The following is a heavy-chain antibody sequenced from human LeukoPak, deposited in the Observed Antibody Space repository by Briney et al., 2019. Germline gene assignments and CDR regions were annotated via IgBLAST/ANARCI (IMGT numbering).Heavy chain of an antibody. CDR2: INHSGST. V-gene: IGHV4-34*01. J-gene: IGHJ4*02. CDR1: GGSFSGYY. Sequence: PSETLSLTCAVYGGSFSGYYWSWIRQPPGKGLEWIGEINHSGSTNYNPSLKSRVTISVDTSKNQFSLKLSSVTAADTAVYYCARRSGGDYEDYWGQGTLVTVSS. CDR3: ARRSGGDYEDY. D-gene: IGHD2-21*02.